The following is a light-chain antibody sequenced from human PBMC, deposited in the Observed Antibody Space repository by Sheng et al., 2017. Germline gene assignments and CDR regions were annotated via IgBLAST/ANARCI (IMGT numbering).Light chain of an antibody. V-gene: IGKV3-20*01. CDR2: AAS. CDR3: QQYGSSPLFT. J-gene: IGKJ3*01. Sequence: EIVLTQSPGTLSLSPGERTTLSCRASESVGSSYLAWYQQKPGQTPRLLIYAASTRATGIPVRFSGTGSGTEFTLTISRLEPEDFAVYYCQQYGSSPLFTFGPGTKVEIK. CDR1: ESVGSSY.